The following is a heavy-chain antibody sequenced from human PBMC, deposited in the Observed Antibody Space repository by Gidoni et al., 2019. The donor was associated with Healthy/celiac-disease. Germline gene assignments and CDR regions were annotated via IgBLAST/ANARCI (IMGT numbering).Heavy chain of an antibody. CDR3: ARDPPVSSYGYYVYYYGMDV. J-gene: IGHJ6*02. CDR2: IWYDGSNK. CDR1: GFTFSSYG. D-gene: IGHD4-17*01. Sequence: QVQLVESGGGVVQPGRSLRLSCAASGFTFSSYGMHWVRQAPGKGLEWVAVIWYDGSNKDYADSVKGRFTISRDNSKNTLYLQMNSLRAEDTAVYYCARDPPVSSYGYYVYYYGMDVWGQGTTVTVSS. V-gene: IGHV3-33*01.